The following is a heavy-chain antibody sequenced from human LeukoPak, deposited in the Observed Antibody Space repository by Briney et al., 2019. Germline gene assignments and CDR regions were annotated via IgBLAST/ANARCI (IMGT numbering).Heavy chain of an antibody. Sequence: SGGSLRLSCAASGFTFSSYWMHWVRQAPGKGLVWVSRINSDGSSTSYADSVRGRFSISRDNAKNTPYLQMNSLRAEDTAVYYCARGLSGYASSLGYWGQGTLVTVSA. CDR2: INSDGSST. J-gene: IGHJ4*02. CDR3: ARGLSGYASSLGY. V-gene: IGHV3-74*01. D-gene: IGHD6-6*01. CDR1: GFTFSSYW.